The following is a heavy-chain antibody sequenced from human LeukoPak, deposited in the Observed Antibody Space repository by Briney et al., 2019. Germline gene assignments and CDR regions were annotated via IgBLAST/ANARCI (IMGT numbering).Heavy chain of an antibody. Sequence: GGSLRLSCAASGFTVSSSYMSWVRQAPGKGLEWVSVIYSGGSTYYADSVKGRFTISRDSSENTLYLQMNSLRAEDTAFYYCARSYCSGAICYPILFDNWGQGTLVTVSS. CDR3: ARSYCSGAICYPILFDN. D-gene: IGHD2-15*01. CDR1: GFTVSSSY. CDR2: IYSGGST. V-gene: IGHV3-53*01. J-gene: IGHJ4*02.